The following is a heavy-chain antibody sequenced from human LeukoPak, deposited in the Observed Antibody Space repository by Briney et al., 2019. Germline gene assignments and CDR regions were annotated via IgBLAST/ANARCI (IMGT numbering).Heavy chain of an antibody. J-gene: IGHJ4*02. D-gene: IGHD3-10*01. CDR3: ARDRGGNGDALDY. Sequence: PGGSLRLSCAASGFTFSSYAMHWVRQASGKGLEWVAVISYDGSNKYYADSVKGRFTISRDKSKNTLYLQMNSLRAEDTAVYYCARDRGGNGDALDYWGQGTLVTVSS. V-gene: IGHV3-30-3*01. CDR2: ISYDGSNK. CDR1: GFTFSSYA.